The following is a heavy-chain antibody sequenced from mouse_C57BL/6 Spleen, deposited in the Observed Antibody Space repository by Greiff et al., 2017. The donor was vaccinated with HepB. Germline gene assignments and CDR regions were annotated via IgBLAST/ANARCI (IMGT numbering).Heavy chain of an antibody. CDR1: GYTFTSYW. V-gene: IGHV1-55*01. D-gene: IGHD2-2*01. CDR2: IYPGSGST. CDR3: ARGYDEVAWFAY. J-gene: IGHJ3*01. Sequence: QVHVKQPGAELVKPGASVKMSCKASGYTFTSYWITWVKQRPGQGLEWIGDIYPGSGSTNYNEKFKSKATLTVDTSSSTAYMQLSSLTSEDSAVYYCARGYDEVAWFAYWGQGTLVTVSA.